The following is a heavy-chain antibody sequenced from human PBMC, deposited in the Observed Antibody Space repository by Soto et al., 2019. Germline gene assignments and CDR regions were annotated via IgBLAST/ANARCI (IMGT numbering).Heavy chain of an antibody. CDR3: ARLGCSSTSCYLYNWFAP. D-gene: IGHD2-2*01. CDR2: IYPGDSDT. CDR1: GYSFTSYW. V-gene: IGHV5-51*01. J-gene: IGHJ5*02. Sequence: GAEVKKPGESLKMSCKGSGYSFTSYWIGWVRQMPGKGLEWMGIIYPGDSDTRYSPSFQGQVTISADKSISTAYLQWSSLKASHTAMYYCARLGCSSTSCYLYNWFAPWGQGTLVTVSS.